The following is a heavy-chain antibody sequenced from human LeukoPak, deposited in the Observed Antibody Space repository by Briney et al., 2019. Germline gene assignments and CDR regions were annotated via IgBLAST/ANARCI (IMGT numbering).Heavy chain of an antibody. V-gene: IGHV1-2*02. Sequence: ASVKVSCKASGYTFTGYYMHWVRQAPGQGLEWMGWINPNSDGTNYGQKFQGRVTMTRDTSISTAYMELSRLRSDDTAVYYCARGDDFTSCLDYWGQGTLVTVSS. J-gene: IGHJ4*02. CDR3: ARGDDFTSCLDY. D-gene: IGHD2-2*01. CDR2: INPNSDGT. CDR1: GYTFTGYY.